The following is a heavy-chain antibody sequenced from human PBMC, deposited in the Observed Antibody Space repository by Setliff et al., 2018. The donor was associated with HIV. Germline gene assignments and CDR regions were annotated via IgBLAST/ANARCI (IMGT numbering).Heavy chain of an antibody. V-gene: IGHV4-59*01. CDR2: FSSSGTT. Sequence: SETLSLTCAVSGGSITNKYWSWIRQPPGKGLEWLGYFSSSGTTNYNPSLESRLTISVDTSKNQVSLRLSSVTAADTAVYFCARVVSRREDRGTWMKLWLAPYYMDVWGKGTTVTVSS. CDR3: ARVVSRREDRGTWMKLWLAPYYMDV. J-gene: IGHJ6*03. CDR1: GGSITNKY. D-gene: IGHD5-18*01.